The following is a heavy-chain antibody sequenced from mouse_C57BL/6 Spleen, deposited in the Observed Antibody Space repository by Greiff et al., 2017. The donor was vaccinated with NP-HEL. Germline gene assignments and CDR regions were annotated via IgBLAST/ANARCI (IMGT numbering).Heavy chain of an antibody. J-gene: IGHJ2*01. CDR1: GFTFTDYY. CDR2: IRNKANGYTS. V-gene: IGHV7-3*01. D-gene: IGHD1-1*01. Sequence: EVMLVESGGGLVQPGGSLSLSCAASGFTFTDYYMSWVRQPPGKALEWLGFIRNKANGYTSEYSASVKGRFTISRYNSQSILYLQMNALRAEDSATYYGTSYNYYDSSSFDYWGQGTTLTVSS. CDR3: TSYNYYDSSSFDY.